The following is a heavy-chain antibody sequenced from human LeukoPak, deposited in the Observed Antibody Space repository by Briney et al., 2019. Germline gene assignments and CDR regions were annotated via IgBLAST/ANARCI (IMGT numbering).Heavy chain of an antibody. CDR1: GFTFSSYA. CDR2: ISYDGSNK. D-gene: IGHD6-19*01. V-gene: IGHV3-30*14. J-gene: IGHJ5*02. Sequence: GGSLRLSCAASGFTFSSYAMHWVRQAPGKGLEWVAVISYDGSNKYYADSVKGRFTISRHNSKNTLYLQMNSLRAEDTAVYYCARVRTPVAGMWFDPWGQGTLVTVSS. CDR3: ARVRTPVAGMWFDP.